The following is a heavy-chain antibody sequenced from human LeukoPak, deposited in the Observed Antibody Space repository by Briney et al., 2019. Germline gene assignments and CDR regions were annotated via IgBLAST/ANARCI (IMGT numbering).Heavy chain of an antibody. CDR2: IYYSWST. D-gene: IGHD2-2*01. J-gene: IGHJ5*02. Sequence: SQTLSLTCTVSGGSISSGDYDWGWIRQPPGKGLEWIGYIYYSWSTYYNPSLKSRVTISVDTSKNQFSLKLSSVTAADTAVYYCARAIGYCSSTSCYGGWFDPWGQGTLVTVSS. V-gene: IGHV4-30-4*01. CDR3: ARAIGYCSSTSCYGGWFDP. CDR1: GGSISSGDYD.